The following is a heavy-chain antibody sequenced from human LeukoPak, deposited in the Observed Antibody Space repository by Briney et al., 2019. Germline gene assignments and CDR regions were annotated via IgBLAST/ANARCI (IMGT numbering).Heavy chain of an antibody. Sequence: ASVKVSCKASGYTFTSYDINWVRQATGQGLEWMGWMNPNSGNTGYAQKFQGRVTMTRNTSISTVYMELSSLRSEDTAVYYCARGFSDGDYRGKGNYYYYYGMDVWGQGTTVTVSS. V-gene: IGHV1-8*01. CDR3: ARGFSDGDYRGKGNYYYYYGMDV. CDR1: GYTFTSYD. CDR2: MNPNSGNT. J-gene: IGHJ6*02. D-gene: IGHD4-17*01.